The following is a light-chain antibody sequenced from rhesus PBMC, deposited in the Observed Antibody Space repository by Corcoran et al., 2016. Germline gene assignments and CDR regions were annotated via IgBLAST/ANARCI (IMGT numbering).Light chain of an antibody. CDR2: AAS. CDR1: QGINKE. Sequence: DIQMTQSPSSLSASVGDRVTVTCRASQGINKELSWYQQKPGKVPTLLIYAASSLETGVSSRFSGIGSGTDFTLTIHSLQPEDVATYYCLQDYTTPYSFGQGTKVEIK. V-gene: IGKV1-94*01. CDR3: LQDYTTPYS. J-gene: IGKJ2*01.